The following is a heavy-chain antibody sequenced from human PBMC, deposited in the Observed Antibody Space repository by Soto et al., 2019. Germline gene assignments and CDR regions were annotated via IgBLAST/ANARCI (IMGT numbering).Heavy chain of an antibody. CDR2: IGAYNGNT. V-gene: IGHV1-18*01. J-gene: IGHJ4*02. CDR3: ARDRAKYSSSWYYFDY. D-gene: IGHD6-13*01. CDR1: GYTFTSYG. Sequence: ASVKVSCKASGYTFTSYGISWVRQAPGQGLEWMGWIGAYNGNTNYAQKLQGRVTMTTDTSTSTAYMELRSLRSDDTALFYCARDRAKYSSSWYYFDYWGQGTLVTVSS.